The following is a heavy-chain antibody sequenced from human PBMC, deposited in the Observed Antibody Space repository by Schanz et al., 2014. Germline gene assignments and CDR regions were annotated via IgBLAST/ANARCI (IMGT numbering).Heavy chain of an antibody. D-gene: IGHD3-22*01. CDR1: GGSIRSYF. CDR2: IYYSGSS. V-gene: IGHV4-59*01. CDR3: ARGGTYGIFYDHMDV. J-gene: IGHJ6*03. Sequence: QVQLQESGPGLLKPSETLSLTCTVSGGSIRSYFWSWIRQPPGKGLEWIGYIYYSGSSDYNPSLKSRVTISVDTSKSQFSVKLSSVTAADTAVYYCARGGTYGIFYDHMDVWGKGTTVTASS.